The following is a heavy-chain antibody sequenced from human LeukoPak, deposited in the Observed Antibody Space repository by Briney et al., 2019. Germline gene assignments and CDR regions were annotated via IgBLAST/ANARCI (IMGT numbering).Heavy chain of an antibody. CDR1: GFTFSRYW. CDR2: IKQDGSEK. V-gene: IGHV3-7*03. Sequence: PGGSLRLSCAASGFTFSRYWMSWVRQAPGKGLEWVANIKQDGSEKDYVDSVKGRFTISRDNSKNTLYLQMNSLRAEDTAVYYCARGGGEDYDSSGYFDYWGQGTLVTVSS. CDR3: ARGGGEDYDSSGYFDY. D-gene: IGHD3-22*01. J-gene: IGHJ4*02.